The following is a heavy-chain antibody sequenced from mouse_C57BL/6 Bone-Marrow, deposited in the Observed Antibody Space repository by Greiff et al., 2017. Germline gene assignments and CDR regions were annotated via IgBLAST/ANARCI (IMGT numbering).Heavy chain of an antibody. CDR1: GFTFSSYG. J-gene: IGHJ3*01. CDR2: ISSGGSYT. CDR3: GRRVLTGWG. D-gene: IGHD4-1*01. Sequence: EVQLVESGGDLVKPGGSLKLSCAASGFTFSSYGMSWVRQTPDKRLEWVATISSGGSYTYYPDSVKGRFTISRDNAKNTLYLQMSSLKSEDTAMYYCGRRVLTGWGWGQGTLVTVAA. V-gene: IGHV5-6*01.